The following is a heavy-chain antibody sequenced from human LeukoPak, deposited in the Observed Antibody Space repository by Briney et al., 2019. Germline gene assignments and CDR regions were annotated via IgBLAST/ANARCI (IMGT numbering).Heavy chain of an antibody. Sequence: SETLSLTCAVSGGSFSGYYWTWIRLPPRKGLEWIGEINHSGRTNYNPSLKSRVTISVDTSKNQFSLKLSSVTAADTAVYYCARPLGYCSDSRCPQSWFDPWGQGTLVTVSS. CDR1: GGSFSGYY. J-gene: IGHJ5*02. CDR3: ARPLGYCSDSRCPQSWFDP. CDR2: INHSGRT. D-gene: IGHD2-15*01. V-gene: IGHV4-34*01.